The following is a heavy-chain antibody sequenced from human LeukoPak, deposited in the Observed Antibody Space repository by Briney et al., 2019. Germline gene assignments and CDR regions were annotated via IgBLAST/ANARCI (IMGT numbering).Heavy chain of an antibody. Sequence: GGSLRLSCAASGFTFRNYAMSWVRHSPGKGLEWVSAINGDGGRTYYADSVKGRFTISRDDSRNTLYLQMNSLRGDDTAVYYCAKDVGKWESLHFFDYWGQGTLVTVSS. CDR2: INGDGGRT. D-gene: IGHD1-26*01. V-gene: IGHV3-23*01. CDR3: AKDVGKWESLHFFDY. J-gene: IGHJ4*02. CDR1: GFTFRNYA.